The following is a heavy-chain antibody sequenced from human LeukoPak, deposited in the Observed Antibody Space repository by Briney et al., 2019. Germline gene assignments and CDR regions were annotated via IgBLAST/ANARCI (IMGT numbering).Heavy chain of an antibody. CDR2: ISAYNGNT. CDR3: ARVRVGNYYGSSGYYYDDY. V-gene: IGHV1-18*01. J-gene: IGHJ4*02. CDR1: GYTFTSYG. Sequence: ASVKVSCKASGYTFTSYGISWVRQAPGQGLEWMGWISAYNGNTNYAQKLQGRVTMTTDTSTSTAYMELRSLRSDDTAVYYCARVRVGNYYGSSGYYYDDYWGQGTLVTVSS. D-gene: IGHD3-22*01.